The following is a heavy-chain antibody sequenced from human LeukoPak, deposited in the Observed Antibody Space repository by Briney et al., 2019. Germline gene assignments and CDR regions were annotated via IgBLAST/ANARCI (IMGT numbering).Heavy chain of an antibody. CDR2: IYSGGNT. CDR1: GFTVSNNY. V-gene: IGHV3-66*02. Sequence: GGSLRLSCAPFGFTVSNNYMSWVRQAPGKGLEWVSVIYSGGNTYYADSVKGRFTISRDNSKNTLYLQMNSLRAEDTAVYYCARCGLVGALAPDYWGQGTLVTVSS. CDR3: ARCGLVGALAPDY. D-gene: IGHD1-26*01. J-gene: IGHJ4*02.